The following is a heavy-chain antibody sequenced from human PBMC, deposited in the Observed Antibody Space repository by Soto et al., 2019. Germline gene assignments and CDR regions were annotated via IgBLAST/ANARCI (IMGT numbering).Heavy chain of an antibody. CDR1: GYTFTSYG. J-gene: IGHJ5*02. CDR3: ARDWNCTNSACHNCFDP. Sequence: ASVKVSCKASGYTFTSYGISWVRQAPGQGLEWMGWISADNGNTNYAQKFQGRVTMTTDTSTSTVHMELRSLRSDDTAVYYRARDWNCTNSACHNCFDPWGQGTLVTVSS. V-gene: IGHV1-18*01. CDR2: ISADNGNT. D-gene: IGHD2-8*01.